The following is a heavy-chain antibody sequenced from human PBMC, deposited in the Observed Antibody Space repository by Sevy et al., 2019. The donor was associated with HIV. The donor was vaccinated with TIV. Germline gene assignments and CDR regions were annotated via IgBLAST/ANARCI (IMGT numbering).Heavy chain of an antibody. Sequence: SETLSLTCSVSGGSISAYYWSWIRQPPGKGLEWIGYIYYSGSTNYNPSLKSRVTISVDTSKNQFSLNLNSMTAAATAVYYCARAPPVRSGYDSLNWFDPWGQGTLVTVSS. CDR3: ARAPPVRSGYDSLNWFDP. J-gene: IGHJ5*02. CDR1: GGSISAYY. V-gene: IGHV4-59*01. CDR2: IYYSGST. D-gene: IGHD5-12*01.